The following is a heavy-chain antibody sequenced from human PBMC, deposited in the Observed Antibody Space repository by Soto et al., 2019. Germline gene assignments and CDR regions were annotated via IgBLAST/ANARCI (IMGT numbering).Heavy chain of an antibody. Sequence: GGSLRLSCAASGFTVSSNYMSWVRQAPGKGLEWVSVIYSGGSTYYADSVKGRFTISRDNSKNTLYLQMNSLRAEDTAVYYCAREPSTGPDAFDIWGQGTMVTVSS. J-gene: IGHJ3*02. CDR3: AREPSTGPDAFDI. CDR2: IYSGGST. D-gene: IGHD2-8*02. V-gene: IGHV3-66*01. CDR1: GFTVSSNY.